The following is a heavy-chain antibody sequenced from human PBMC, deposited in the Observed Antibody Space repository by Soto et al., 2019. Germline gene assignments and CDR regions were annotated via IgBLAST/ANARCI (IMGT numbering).Heavy chain of an antibody. D-gene: IGHD5-18*01. Sequence: GGSLRLSCAASGFTFSSYSMNWIRQAPGKGLEWVSSISSSSSYIYYADSVKGRFTISRDNAKDSLYLQMNSLRAEDMAVYYCARAPTAGPYYFDSWGQGTLVTVSS. V-gene: IGHV3-21*01. J-gene: IGHJ4*02. CDR2: ISSSSSYI. CDR1: GFTFSSYS. CDR3: ARAPTAGPYYFDS.